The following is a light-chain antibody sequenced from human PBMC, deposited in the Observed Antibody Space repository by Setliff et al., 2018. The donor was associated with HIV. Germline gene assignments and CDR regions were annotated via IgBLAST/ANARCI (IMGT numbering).Light chain of an antibody. Sequence: QSALTQVASVSGSLGQLITISCTGSSSDIGGHNLVSWFRVDPGKAPKLIIYNVYRLASGVSPRFSASKSGNTASLTIFGLQSEDEGDYYCCSYSRSTVPDVFGSGTKVTVL. V-gene: IGLV2-23*02. CDR3: CSYSRSTVPDV. CDR2: NVY. J-gene: IGLJ1*01. CDR1: SSDIGGHNL.